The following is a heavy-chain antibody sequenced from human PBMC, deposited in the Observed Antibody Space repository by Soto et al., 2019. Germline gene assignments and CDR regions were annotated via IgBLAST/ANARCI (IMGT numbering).Heavy chain of an antibody. D-gene: IGHD6-19*01. CDR1: GLTFSSYA. CDR2: ISGTGGSA. J-gene: IGHJ3*01. Sequence: GGSLRLSCAASGLTFSSYAMNWVRQAPGKGLEWVSVISGTGGSASYADSVKGRFTISRDNSKNTMYLQMNSLRAEDTATYYCVKEGSGWYSRGCFDFWGRGTMVTVSS. V-gene: IGHV3-23*01. CDR3: VKEGSGWYSRGCFDF.